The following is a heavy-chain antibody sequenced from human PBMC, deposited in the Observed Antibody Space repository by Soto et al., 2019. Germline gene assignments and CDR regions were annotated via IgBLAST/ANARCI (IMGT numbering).Heavy chain of an antibody. CDR2: IRSKAYGGTT. D-gene: IGHD2-2*01. CDR1: GFTFGDYA. Sequence: GGSLRLSCTASGFTFGDYAMSWFRQAPGKGLEWVGFIRSKAYGGTTEYAASVKGRFTISRDDSKSIAYLQMNSLKTEDTAVYYCTRDPSPRDCSSTSCYESWFDPWGQGTLVTVSS. V-gene: IGHV3-49*03. J-gene: IGHJ5*02. CDR3: TRDPSPRDCSSTSCYESWFDP.